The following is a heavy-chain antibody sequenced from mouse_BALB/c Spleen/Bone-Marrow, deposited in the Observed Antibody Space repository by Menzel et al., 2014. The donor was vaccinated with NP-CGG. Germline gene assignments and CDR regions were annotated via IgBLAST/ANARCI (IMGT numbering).Heavy chain of an antibody. V-gene: IGHV14-3*02. D-gene: IGHD2-2*01. CDR2: IDPANGNT. Sequence: EVQLQQSGAELVKPGASVKLSCTASGFNIKDTYMHWVKQRPEQGLEWIGRIDPANGNTKYDPKFQDKATITADTSSNTAYLQLSSLTSEDTAVYYCAGGWLPSYAMDYWGQGTSVTVSS. CDR3: AGGWLPSYAMDY. J-gene: IGHJ4*01. CDR1: GFNIKDTY.